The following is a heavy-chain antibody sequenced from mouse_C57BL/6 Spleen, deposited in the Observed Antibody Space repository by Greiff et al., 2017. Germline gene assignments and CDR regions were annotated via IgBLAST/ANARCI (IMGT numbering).Heavy chain of an antibody. J-gene: IGHJ2*01. CDR3: TTKGWDGD. Sequence: VQLQQPGAELVRPGASVKLSCTASGFNIKDDYMHWVKQRPDQGLEWIGWIDPENGDTEYASKFQGKATITADTSANTAYLRLSSLTSEDTAVYYCTTKGWDGDWGQGTTLTVSS. D-gene: IGHD3-3*01. CDR2: IDPENGDT. CDR1: GFNIKDDY. V-gene: IGHV14-4*01.